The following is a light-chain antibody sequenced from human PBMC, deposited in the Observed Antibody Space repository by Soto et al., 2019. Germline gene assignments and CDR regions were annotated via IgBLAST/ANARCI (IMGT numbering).Light chain of an antibody. CDR1: SSDVGGYNY. CDR3: SSYAGSSNV. J-gene: IGLJ1*01. Sequence: QSVLTQPPSASGSPGQSVAISCTGTSSDVGGYNYVSWYQQHPGKAPKLMIYEVNKRPSGVPDRFSGSKSGNTASLTVSGLQAEDEGDYYCSSYAGSSNVFGTGTKGTVL. CDR2: EVN. V-gene: IGLV2-8*01.